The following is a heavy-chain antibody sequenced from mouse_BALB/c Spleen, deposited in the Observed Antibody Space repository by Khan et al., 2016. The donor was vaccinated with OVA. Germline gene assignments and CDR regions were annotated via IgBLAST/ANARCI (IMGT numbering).Heavy chain of an antibody. CDR2: IYPGRGST. CDR3: TRVVDYFDY. V-gene: IGHV1S22*01. Sequence: LQQPGSELVRPGASVKLSCKASGYTFTSYWMHWVKQRPGQGLEWIGNIYPGRGSTNYDEKFKSKATLTVDTSSSTAYMQLSSLTSEDSAVYYGTRVVDYFDYWGQGTTLTVSS. J-gene: IGHJ2*01. D-gene: IGHD1-1*01. CDR1: GYTFTSYW.